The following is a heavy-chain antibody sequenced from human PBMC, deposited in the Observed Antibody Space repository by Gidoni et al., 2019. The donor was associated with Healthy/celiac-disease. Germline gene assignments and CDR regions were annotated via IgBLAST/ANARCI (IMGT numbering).Heavy chain of an antibody. Sequence: QVQLVQSGAEVKKPGSSVKVSCQASGGTFSSYAVSWVRQAPGQGLEWSGGIIPIFGTTNYAQKFQGRVTITADESTSTAYMELSSLRSEDTAVYYCARGGVGATAPDYYYGMDVWGQGTTVTVSS. V-gene: IGHV1-69*01. J-gene: IGHJ6*02. D-gene: IGHD1-26*01. CDR2: IIPIFGTT. CDR3: ARGGVGATAPDYYYGMDV. CDR1: GGTFSSYA.